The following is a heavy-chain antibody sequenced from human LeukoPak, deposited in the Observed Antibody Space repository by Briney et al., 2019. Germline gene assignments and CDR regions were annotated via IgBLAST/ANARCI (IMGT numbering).Heavy chain of an antibody. CDR1: GYSISSGYY. J-gene: IGHJ4*02. V-gene: IGHV4-38-2*02. D-gene: IGHD3-10*01. Sequence: SETLSLTCTVSGYSISSGYYWGWIRQPPGKGLEWIGSIYHSGSTYYNPSLKSRVTMSVDASKNHLSLRLTSVSAADTAVYYCARDSFYYYGSGSYWGLDFWGQGTLVTVSS. CDR3: ARDSFYYYGSGSYWGLDF. CDR2: IYHSGST.